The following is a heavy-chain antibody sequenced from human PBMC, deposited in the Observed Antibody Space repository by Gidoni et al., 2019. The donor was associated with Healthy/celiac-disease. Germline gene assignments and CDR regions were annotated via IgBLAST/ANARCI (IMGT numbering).Heavy chain of an antibody. CDR3: AKDRGYYDSSGKFDY. J-gene: IGHJ4*02. D-gene: IGHD3-22*01. CDR1: AFPFSSSG. CDR2: ISYDGSNK. Sequence: QVQLVESGGGVVQPGRSLRLSCAASAFPFSSSGMHWVRQAPGKGLEWVAVISYDGSNKYYADSVKGRFTISRDNSKNTLYLQMNSLRAEDTAVYYCAKDRGYYDSSGKFDYWGQGTLVTVSS. V-gene: IGHV3-30*18.